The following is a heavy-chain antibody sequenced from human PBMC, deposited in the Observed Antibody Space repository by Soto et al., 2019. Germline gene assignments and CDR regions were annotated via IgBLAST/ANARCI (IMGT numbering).Heavy chain of an antibody. Sequence: QVQLVQSGAEVKKPGASVKVSCKASGYTFTSYYMHWVRQAPGQGLEWMGIINPSGGSTSYAQKFQGRVTMTRDTSASTVYMELSSLRSEDSAVYYCARAIVVANNWFDPWGQGTLVTVSS. CDR3: ARAIVVANNWFDP. D-gene: IGHD2-21*01. J-gene: IGHJ5*02. CDR2: INPSGGST. CDR1: GYTFTSYY. V-gene: IGHV1-46*01.